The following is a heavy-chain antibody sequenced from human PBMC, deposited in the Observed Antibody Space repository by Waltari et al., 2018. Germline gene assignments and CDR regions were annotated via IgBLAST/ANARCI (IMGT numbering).Heavy chain of an antibody. CDR2: IHISGNT. CDR3: AREQYCSSTNCFSLSWFDP. Sequence: QVQLQESGPGVVKPSETLSLTCSVSGGSMRSFYWSWLRQSAGKGLEWIGRIHISGNTNYNPSLKSRVTMSVDTSKNQFSLKLSSVTAADTAVYYCAREQYCSSTNCFSLSWFDPWGQGTLVTVSS. CDR1: GGSMRSFY. V-gene: IGHV4-4*07. J-gene: IGHJ5*02. D-gene: IGHD2-2*01.